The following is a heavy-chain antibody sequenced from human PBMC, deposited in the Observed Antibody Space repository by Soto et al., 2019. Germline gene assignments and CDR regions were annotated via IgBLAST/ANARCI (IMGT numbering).Heavy chain of an antibody. CDR3: AKDYDGNFDY. Sequence: QVQLVESGGGVVQPGRSLRLSCAASGFTFSSYGMHWVRQAPGKGLEWVAVISYDGSNKYYADSVKDRFTISRDNSKNTLYLQMNSLRAEDTAVYYCAKDYDGNFDYWGQRTLVTVSS. CDR2: ISYDGSNK. J-gene: IGHJ4*02. V-gene: IGHV3-30*18. D-gene: IGHD3-3*01. CDR1: GFTFSSYG.